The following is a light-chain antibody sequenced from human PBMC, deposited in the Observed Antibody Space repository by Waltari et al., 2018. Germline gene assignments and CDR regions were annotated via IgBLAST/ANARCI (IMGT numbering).Light chain of an antibody. J-gene: IGLJ2*01. V-gene: IGLV3-19*01. CDR3: HSRDASGVGGA. CDR1: SPRTYY. CDR2: EKD. Sequence: TQDAAVSVALGQTVSLTWQGDSPRTYYARWDQQRPAQAPVLVMYEKDSRPSGVPDRFSASSSDNTASLTITGAQAEDEAYYYCHSRDASGVGGAFGGGTKLTVL.